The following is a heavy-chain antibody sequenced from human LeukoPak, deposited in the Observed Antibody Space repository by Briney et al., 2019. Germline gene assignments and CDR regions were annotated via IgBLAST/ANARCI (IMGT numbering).Heavy chain of an antibody. CDR3: ARGGGDYCFDY. CDR1: ESTFSNYA. V-gene: IGHV3-23*01. J-gene: IGHJ4*02. Sequence: PRGSLRLSCAASESTFSNYAMSWVREAPGKGVEWVSAISRSGGSTYYADSVKGRFTISRDNSKNTLYLQMNSLGAEDTAVYFRARGGGDYCFDYWGQGALVTVSS. D-gene: IGHD2-21*02. CDR2: ISRSGGST.